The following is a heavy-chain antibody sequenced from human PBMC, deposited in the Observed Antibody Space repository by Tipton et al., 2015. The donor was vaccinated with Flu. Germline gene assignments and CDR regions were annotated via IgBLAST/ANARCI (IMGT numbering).Heavy chain of an antibody. Sequence: CAASGFTFDDYAMHWVRQAPGKGLEWVSGISWNSGSIGYADSVKGRFTISRDNAKNSLYLQMNSLRAEDTALYYCAKCPAPGFPEVGSGFDYWGQGTLVTVSS. CDR2: ISWNSGSI. J-gene: IGHJ4*02. D-gene: IGHD6-13*01. CDR1: GFTFDDYA. V-gene: IGHV3-9*01. CDR3: AKCPAPGFPEVGSGFDY.